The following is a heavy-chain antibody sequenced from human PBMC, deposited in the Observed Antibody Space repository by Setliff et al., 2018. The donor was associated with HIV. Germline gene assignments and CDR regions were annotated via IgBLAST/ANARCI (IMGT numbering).Heavy chain of an antibody. CDR3: ARKVAADGTYFDY. D-gene: IGHD6-13*01. V-gene: IGHV3-30*04. Sequence: GGSLRLSCAASGFTFSNSAMHWVRQAPGKGLGWVAGISCDGSNKYYTDSVKGRFTISRDNSKNTLYLQMNSLRAEDSAVYYCARKVAADGTYFDYWGQGALVTVSS. CDR1: GFTFSNSA. J-gene: IGHJ4*01. CDR2: ISCDGSNK.